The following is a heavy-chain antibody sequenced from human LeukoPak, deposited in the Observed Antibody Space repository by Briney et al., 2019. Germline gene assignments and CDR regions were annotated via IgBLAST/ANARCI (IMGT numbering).Heavy chain of an antibody. CDR2: IYYSGST. Sequence: SETLSLTCTVSGDSINSYYWSWIRQPPGKGLEWIGYIYYSGSTNYNPSLKSRVTISIDTSKNQFSLKLSSVTAADTAVYYCARIPVYYSSGSYHFDLWGRGTLVTVSS. CDR1: GDSINSYY. CDR3: ARIPVYYSSGSYHFDL. V-gene: IGHV4-59*08. D-gene: IGHD3-10*01. J-gene: IGHJ2*01.